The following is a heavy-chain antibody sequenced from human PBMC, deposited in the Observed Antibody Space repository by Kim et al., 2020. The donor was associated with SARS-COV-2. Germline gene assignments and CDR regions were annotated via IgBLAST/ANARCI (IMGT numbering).Heavy chain of an antibody. J-gene: IGHJ4*02. CDR3: SRHSGKHGDRGFDN. Sequence: GGSLRLSCAASGFTFSSYDMHWVRQASGKGLEWVGRIRSKPNNYATSYAASVTGRFTISRDDSTNTVYLQMDSLKTDDTAVYFCSRHSGKHGDRGFDNWGQGTLVTVSS. CDR1: GFTFSSYD. D-gene: IGHD4-17*01. V-gene: IGHV3-73*01. CDR2: IRSKPNNYAT.